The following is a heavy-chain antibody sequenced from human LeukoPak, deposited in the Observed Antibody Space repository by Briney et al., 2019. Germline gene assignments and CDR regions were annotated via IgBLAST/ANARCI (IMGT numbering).Heavy chain of an antibody. CDR3: ARIAAAGSYYYYYMDV. V-gene: IGHV1-18*01. CDR2: ISAYNGNT. CDR1: GYTLTSYG. J-gene: IGHJ6*03. Sequence: GASVKVSCKASGYTLTSYGISWVRQAPGQGLEWMGWISAYNGNTNYAQKLQGRVTMTTDTSTSTAYMELRSLRSDDTAVYYCARIAAAGSYYYYYMDVWGKGTTVTISS. D-gene: IGHD6-13*01.